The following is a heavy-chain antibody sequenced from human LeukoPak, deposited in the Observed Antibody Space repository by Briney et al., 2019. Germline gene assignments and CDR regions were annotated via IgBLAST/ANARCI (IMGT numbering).Heavy chain of an antibody. CDR1: GYTFTSYY. J-gene: IGHJ6*03. Sequence: GASVKVSCKASGYTFTSYYMHWVRQAPRQGLEWMGIINPSGGSTSYAQKFQGRVTMTRDMSTSTVYMELSSLRSEDTAVYYCARGPHVDTAMVYYYYYMDVWGKGTTVTVSS. CDR3: ARGPHVDTAMVYYYYYMDV. D-gene: IGHD5-18*01. CDR2: INPSGGST. V-gene: IGHV1-46*01.